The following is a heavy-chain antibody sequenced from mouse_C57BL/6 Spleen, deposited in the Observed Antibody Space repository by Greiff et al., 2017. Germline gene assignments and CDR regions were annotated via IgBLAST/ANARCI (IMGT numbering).Heavy chain of an antibody. CDR3: ARYHYGSPHYFDY. V-gene: IGHV7-3*01. J-gene: IGHJ2*01. CDR2: IRNKANGYTT. CDR1: GFTFTDYY. D-gene: IGHD1-1*01. Sequence: EVQLVESGGGLVQPGGSLSLSCAASGFTFTDYYMSWVRQPPGKALEWLGFIRNKANGYTTEYSASVKGRFTISRDNSQSILYLQMNALRAEDSATYYCARYHYGSPHYFDYWGQGTTLTVSS.